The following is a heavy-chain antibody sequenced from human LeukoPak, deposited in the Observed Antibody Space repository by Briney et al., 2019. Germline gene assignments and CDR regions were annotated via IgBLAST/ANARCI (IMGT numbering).Heavy chain of an antibody. Sequence: GRSLRLSCAASGFTFSSYAMHWVRQAPGKGLEWVAVISYDGSNKYYADSVKGRFTISRDNSKNTLYPQMNSLRAEDTAVYYWARAGSVELHLDYWGQGTLVTVSS. V-gene: IGHV3-30*04. CDR3: ARAGSVELHLDY. J-gene: IGHJ4*02. D-gene: IGHD1-26*01. CDR1: GFTFSSYA. CDR2: ISYDGSNK.